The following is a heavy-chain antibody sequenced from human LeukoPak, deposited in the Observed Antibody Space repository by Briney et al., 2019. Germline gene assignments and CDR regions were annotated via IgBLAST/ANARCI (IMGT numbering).Heavy chain of an antibody. CDR2: ISTSGNTI. J-gene: IGHJ6*04. V-gene: IGHV3-48*03. CDR1: GFTFSTYY. Sequence: GGSLRLSCAASGFTFSTYYMNWVRQAPGRGLEWVSFISTSGNTIYYADSVKGRFTISRDNAKNSLYLQMNSLRAEDTAVYYCAELGITMIGGVWGKGTTVTISS. CDR3: AELGITMIGGV. D-gene: IGHD3-10*02.